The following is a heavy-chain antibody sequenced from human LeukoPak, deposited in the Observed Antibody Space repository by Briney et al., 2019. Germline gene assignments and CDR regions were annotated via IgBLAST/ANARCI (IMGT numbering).Heavy chain of an antibody. CDR2: ISAYNGNT. D-gene: IGHD3-3*01. CDR3: ARRKTIFGVVYGMDV. Sequence: GASVKVSCKASGYTFTSYGISWVRRAPGQGLEWMGWISAYNGNTNYAQKLQGRVTMTTDTSTSTAYMELRSLRSDDTAAYYCARRKTIFGVVYGMDVWGQGTTVTVSS. J-gene: IGHJ6*02. V-gene: IGHV1-18*01. CDR1: GYTFTSYG.